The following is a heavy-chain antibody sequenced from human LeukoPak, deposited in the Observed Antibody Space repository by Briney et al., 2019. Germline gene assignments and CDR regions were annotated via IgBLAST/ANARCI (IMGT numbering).Heavy chain of an antibody. CDR1: GGTFSSYA. V-gene: IGHV1-69*01. Sequence: ASVKVSCKASGGTFSSYAISWVRQAPGQGLEWMGGIIPIFGTANYAQKFQGRVTITADESTSTAYMELSSLRSEDTAVYYCARATSLPIWHFDYWGQGTLITVSS. J-gene: IGHJ4*02. CDR3: ARATSLPIWHFDY. CDR2: IIPIFGTA.